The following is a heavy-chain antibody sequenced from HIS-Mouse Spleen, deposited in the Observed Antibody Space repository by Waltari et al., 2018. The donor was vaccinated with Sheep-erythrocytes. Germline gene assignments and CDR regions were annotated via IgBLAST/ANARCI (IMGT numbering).Heavy chain of an antibody. J-gene: IGHJ4*02. CDR3: ARDEGTYYDFWSGYPPSYYFDY. D-gene: IGHD3-3*01. V-gene: IGHV4-39*07. CDR2: IYYSGRT. Sequence: QLQLQESGPGLVKPSETLSLTCTVSGGSIRSSSYYWGWIRQPPGKGLEWIGGIYYSGRTYSNQSLKSRVTISVDTSKNQCSLKLSSVTAADTAVYYCARDEGTYYDFWSGYPPSYYFDYWGQGTLVTVSS. CDR1: GGSIRSSSYY.